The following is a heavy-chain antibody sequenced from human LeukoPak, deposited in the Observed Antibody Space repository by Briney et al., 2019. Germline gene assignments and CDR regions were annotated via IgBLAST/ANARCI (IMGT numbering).Heavy chain of an antibody. J-gene: IGHJ3*02. D-gene: IGHD3-22*01. CDR3: AKGTHYYDSSGYWGAFDI. CDR1: GFTFSSYA. V-gene: IGHV3-64D*09. CDR2: ISSNGGST. Sequence: GGSLRLSCSASGFTFSSYAMHWVRQAPGKGLEYVSAISSNGGSTYYADSVKGRLTISRDNSKNTLYLQMSSLRAEDTAVYYCAKGTHYYDSSGYWGAFDIWGQGTMVTVSS.